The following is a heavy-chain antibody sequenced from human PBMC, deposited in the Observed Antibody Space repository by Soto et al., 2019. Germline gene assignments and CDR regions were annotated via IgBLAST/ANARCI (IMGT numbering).Heavy chain of an antibody. J-gene: IGHJ5*02. CDR1: GFTFSSYG. CDR2: ISYDGSNK. Sequence: GGSLRLSXAASGFTFSSYGMHWVRQAPGKGLEWVAVISYDGSNKYYADSVKGRFTISRDNSKNTLYLQMNGLRAEDTAVYYCAKAPGIAAAGTPGWFDPWGQGTLVTVSS. V-gene: IGHV3-30*18. CDR3: AKAPGIAAAGTPGWFDP. D-gene: IGHD6-13*01.